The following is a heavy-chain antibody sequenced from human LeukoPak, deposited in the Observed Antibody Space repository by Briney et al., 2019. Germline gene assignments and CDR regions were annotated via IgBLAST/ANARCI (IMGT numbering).Heavy chain of an antibody. Sequence: ASVKVSCKASGYTFTSYGISWVRQAPGQGLEWMGWNSAYNGNTNYAQKLQGRVTMTTDTSTSTAYMELRSLRSDDTAVYYCARQPGIAAADVIDYWGQGTLVTVFS. CDR3: ARQPGIAAADVIDY. D-gene: IGHD6-13*01. CDR2: NSAYNGNT. J-gene: IGHJ4*02. CDR1: GYTFTSYG. V-gene: IGHV1-18*01.